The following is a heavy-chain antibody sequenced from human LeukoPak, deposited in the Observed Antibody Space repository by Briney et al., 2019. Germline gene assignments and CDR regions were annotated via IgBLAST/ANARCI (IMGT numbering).Heavy chain of an antibody. CDR1: GFTFSSHW. D-gene: IGHD2-15*01. CDR3: VRDGQGSTPLDY. CDR2: ISTDGSRP. J-gene: IGHJ4*02. Sequence: GGSPRLSCAASGFTFSSHWMHWVRQAPGKGLVWVSGISTDGSRPRYADSVNGRFTISRDNAKNTLYLQMNSLRAEDTAVYFCVRDGQGSTPLDYWGQGTLVTVSS. V-gene: IGHV3-74*01.